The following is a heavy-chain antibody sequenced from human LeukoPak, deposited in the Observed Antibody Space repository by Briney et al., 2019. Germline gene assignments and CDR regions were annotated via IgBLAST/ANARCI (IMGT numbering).Heavy chain of an antibody. CDR3: AKDRVYYGSGSYFDYMDV. CDR1: GNSINGDW. J-gene: IGHJ6*03. Sequence: GGSLRLSCVVSGNSINGDWMHWVRQVPGKGLVWVSRINPDGTTTTYADSVKGRFTISRDNAKNTLYLQMNSLRAEDTAVYYCAKDRVYYGSGSYFDYMDVWGKGTTVTVSS. D-gene: IGHD3-10*01. V-gene: IGHV3-74*01. CDR2: INPDGTTT.